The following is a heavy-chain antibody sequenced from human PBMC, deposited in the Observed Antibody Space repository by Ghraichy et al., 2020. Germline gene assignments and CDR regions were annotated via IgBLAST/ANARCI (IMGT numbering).Heavy chain of an antibody. CDR3: ARRGRGYSLYYYGLDV. V-gene: IGHV4-59*08. CDR2: ISYTGNT. J-gene: IGHJ6*02. D-gene: IGHD5-18*01. Sequence: SETHSLTCTVSGGSIRSHFWSWIRQPPGKGLEWIGYISYTGNTNYSPSLGGRATISLDTSKNQFSLSLTSVTAADTAVYYCARRGRGYSLYYYGLDVWGPGTSVTVSS. CDR1: GGSIRSHF.